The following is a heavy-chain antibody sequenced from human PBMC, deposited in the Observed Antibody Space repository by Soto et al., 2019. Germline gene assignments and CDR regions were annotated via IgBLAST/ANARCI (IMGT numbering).Heavy chain of an antibody. J-gene: IGHJ3*02. V-gene: IGHV4-59*01. Sequence: SETLSLTCTVSGASISSSYWRWIRQSPGTGLEWIGYVYYSGSTNYNPSLKSRVTISVDTSKNQFSLKLSSVTAADTAMYYCARGYYDSRGQSNTFDIWGQGTMVT. CDR2: VYYSGST. CDR3: ARGYYDSRGQSNTFDI. D-gene: IGHD3-22*01. CDR1: GASISSSY.